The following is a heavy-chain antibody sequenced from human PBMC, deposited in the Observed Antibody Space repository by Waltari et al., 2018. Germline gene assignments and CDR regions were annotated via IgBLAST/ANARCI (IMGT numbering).Heavy chain of an antibody. J-gene: IGHJ4*02. V-gene: IGHV1-46*01. CDR3: ARASTHGDY. D-gene: IGHD2-2*01. CDR2: INPSGGST. Sequence: QVQLVQSGAEVKKPGASVKVSCKASGYTLTRPSPPWVRQAPGQGLEWMGIINPSGGSTSYAQKFQGRVTMTRDTSTSTVYMELSSLRSEDTAVYYCARASTHGDYWGQGTLVTVSS. CDR1: GYTLTRPS.